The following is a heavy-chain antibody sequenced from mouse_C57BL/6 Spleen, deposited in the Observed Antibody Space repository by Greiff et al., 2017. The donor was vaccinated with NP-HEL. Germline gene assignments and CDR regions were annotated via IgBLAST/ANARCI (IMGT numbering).Heavy chain of an antibody. Sequence: EVQLQQSGPELVKPGASVKISCKASGYTFTDYYMNWVKQSHGKSLEWIGDINPNNGGTSYNQKFKGKATLTVDKSSSTAYMELRSLTSEDSAVYYCANYDYWYFDVWGTGTTVTVSS. V-gene: IGHV1-26*01. CDR3: ANYDYWYFDV. D-gene: IGHD2-4*01. J-gene: IGHJ1*03. CDR1: GYTFTDYY. CDR2: INPNNGGT.